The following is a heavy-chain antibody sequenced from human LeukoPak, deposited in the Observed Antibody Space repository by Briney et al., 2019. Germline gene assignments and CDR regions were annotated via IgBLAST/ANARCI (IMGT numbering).Heavy chain of an antibody. V-gene: IGHV3-7*01. J-gene: IGHJ4*02. CDR3: ARDLYYGSGSYYWDY. CDR1: RFTFSSYC. D-gene: IGHD3-10*01. Sequence: PGVSLRLSCAASRFTFSSYCMSWVREAPGKGLEWVANIKQDGGEKYYVDSVKGRFTISRDNAKNSLYLQMNSLRAEDTAVYYCARDLYYGSGSYYWDYWGQGTLVTVSS. CDR2: IKQDGGEK.